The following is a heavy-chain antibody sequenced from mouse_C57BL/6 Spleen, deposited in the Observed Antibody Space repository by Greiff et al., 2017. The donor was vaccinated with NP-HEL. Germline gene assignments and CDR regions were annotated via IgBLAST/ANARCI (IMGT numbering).Heavy chain of an antibody. CDR3: ARTLDY. J-gene: IGHJ2*01. CDR2: ISYDGSN. V-gene: IGHV3-6*01. Sequence: EVQRVESGPGLVKPSQSLSLTCSVTGYSITSGYYWNWIRQFPGNKLEWMGYISYDGSNNYNPSLKNRISITRDTSKNQFFLKLNSVTTEDTATYYCARTLDYWGQGTTLTVSS. CDR1: GYSITSGYY.